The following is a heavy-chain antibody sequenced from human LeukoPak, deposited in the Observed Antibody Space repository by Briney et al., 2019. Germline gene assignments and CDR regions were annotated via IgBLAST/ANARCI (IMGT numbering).Heavy chain of an antibody. V-gene: IGHV3-21*01. Sequence: GGSLRLSCAASGFTFSGHGIYWVRQAPGKGLEWVSSISSTSNYADSLKGRFTISRDNTKNSLYLQMNSLRAEDTAVYYCARGSGYDSIDYWGQGTLVTVSS. CDR1: GFTFSGHG. CDR3: ARGSGYDSIDY. D-gene: IGHD5-12*01. J-gene: IGHJ4*02. CDR2: ISSTS.